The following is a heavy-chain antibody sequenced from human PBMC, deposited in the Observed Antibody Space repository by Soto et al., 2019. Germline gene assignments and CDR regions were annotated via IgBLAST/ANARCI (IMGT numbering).Heavy chain of an antibody. Sequence: PGGSLRLSCAASGFTFSNSPMYWVRQAPGKGLEWVAFISSDGSSKYYADSVKGRFTISRDNSKNTLYLQMNSLRPDDTAVYYCASGSDDGYFDYWGQGTLVTVSS. V-gene: IGHV3-30-3*01. CDR3: ASGSDDGYFDY. CDR1: GFTFSNSP. J-gene: IGHJ4*02. D-gene: IGHD6-25*01. CDR2: ISSDGSSK.